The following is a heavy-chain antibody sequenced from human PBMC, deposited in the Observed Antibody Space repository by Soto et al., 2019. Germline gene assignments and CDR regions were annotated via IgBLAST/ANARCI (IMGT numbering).Heavy chain of an antibody. Sequence: LRLSCSASGXTFSSYAMSWVRQAPGKGLEWVSAISGSGGSTYYADSVKGRFTISRDNSKNTLYLQMNSLRAEDTAVYYCAKDPLFPTRIFGVVIIGDYYGMDVWGQGTTVTVSS. CDR3: AKDPLFPTRIFGVVIIGDYYGMDV. D-gene: IGHD3-3*01. J-gene: IGHJ6*02. CDR2: ISGSGGST. V-gene: IGHV3-23*01. CDR1: GXTFSSYA.